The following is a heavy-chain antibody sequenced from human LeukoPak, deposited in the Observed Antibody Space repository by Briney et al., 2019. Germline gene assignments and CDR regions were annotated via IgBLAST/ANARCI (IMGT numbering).Heavy chain of an antibody. Sequence: ASVKVSCKASGYTFSSYAMNWVRQAPGQRLEWMGWINVDNGNTKYSQKFQGRVTVTRDTSASTAYMEVSSLRSEDTAVYYCVRDGYSYGKKNKDFDYWGQGTLVTVSS. CDR1: GYTFSSYA. CDR3: VRDGYSYGKKNKDFDY. CDR2: INVDNGNT. J-gene: IGHJ4*02. D-gene: IGHD5-18*01. V-gene: IGHV1-3*01.